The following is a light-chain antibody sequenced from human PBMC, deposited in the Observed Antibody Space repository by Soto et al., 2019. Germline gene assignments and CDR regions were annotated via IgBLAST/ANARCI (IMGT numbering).Light chain of an antibody. CDR2: GAS. CDR1: QSISNY. CDR3: QQSYSTPPT. J-gene: IGKJ4*01. V-gene: IGKV1-39*01. Sequence: DIQMTQSPSSLSASVGDRVTITCRASQSISNYLIWYQQSPGKAPKLLIYGASTLQDGVPSRFIGSGSGTDFDLTINSLQPEDFATYYCQQSYSTPPTFGGGTRVEIK.